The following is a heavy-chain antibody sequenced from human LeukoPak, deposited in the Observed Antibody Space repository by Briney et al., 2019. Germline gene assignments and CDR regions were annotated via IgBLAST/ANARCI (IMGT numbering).Heavy chain of an antibody. Sequence: SVKVSCKASGGTFSSYAISWVRQAPGQGLEWMGGIIPIFGTANYAQKFQGRVTITADESTSTAYMELSSLRSEDTVVYYCSIAVAGTLYDYWGQGTLVTVSS. J-gene: IGHJ4*02. D-gene: IGHD6-19*01. CDR2: IIPIFGTA. CDR3: SIAVAGTLYDY. V-gene: IGHV1-69*13. CDR1: GGTFSSYA.